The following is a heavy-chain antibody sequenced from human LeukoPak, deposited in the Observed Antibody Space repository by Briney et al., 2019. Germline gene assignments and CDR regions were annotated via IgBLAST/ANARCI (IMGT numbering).Heavy chain of an antibody. Sequence: PGRSLRLSCAASGFTFSTFGMHWVRQAPGRGLEWVALLSYDGYNKYYADSVKGRFTISRDNSKNTLYLQMDSLRAEDTAVYYCAKDKVALGYTYSYYDYWGQGTLVTVSS. CDR1: GFTFSTFG. CDR2: LSYDGYNK. CDR3: AKDKVALGYTYSYYDY. J-gene: IGHJ4*02. D-gene: IGHD5-18*01. V-gene: IGHV3-30*18.